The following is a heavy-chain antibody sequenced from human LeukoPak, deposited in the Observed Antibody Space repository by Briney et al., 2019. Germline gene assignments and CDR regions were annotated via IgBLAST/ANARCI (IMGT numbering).Heavy chain of an antibody. Sequence: GGSLRLSCAASGFTFSSYAMSWVRQAPGKWLEWVSAISGSGGSTYYADSVEGRFTISRDNSKNTLYLQMNSLRAEDTAVYYCAKDKRVTIFGVVIIKTDAFDIWGQGTMVTVS. J-gene: IGHJ3*02. CDR1: GFTFSSYA. V-gene: IGHV3-23*01. CDR3: AKDKRVTIFGVVIIKTDAFDI. CDR2: ISGSGGST. D-gene: IGHD3-3*01.